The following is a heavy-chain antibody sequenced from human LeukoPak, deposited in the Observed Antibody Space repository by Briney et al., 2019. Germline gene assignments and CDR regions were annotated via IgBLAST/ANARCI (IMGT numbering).Heavy chain of an antibody. CDR3: AMGYTVFGVVNYFDY. CDR1: GFTFSSYA. CDR2: ISGSGGST. J-gene: IGHJ4*02. D-gene: IGHD3-3*01. V-gene: IGHV3-23*01. Sequence: PGGSLRLSCAASGFTFSSYAMSWVRQAPGKGLEWVSAISGSGGSTYYADSVKGRFTLSRDNSKNTLYLQMNSLRAEDTAVYYCAMGYTVFGVVNYFDYWGQGTLVTVSS.